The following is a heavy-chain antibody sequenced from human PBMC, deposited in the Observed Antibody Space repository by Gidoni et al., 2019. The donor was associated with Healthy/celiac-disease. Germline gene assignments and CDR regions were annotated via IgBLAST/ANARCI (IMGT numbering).Heavy chain of an antibody. Sequence: EVQLLESGGGLVQPGGSLRLSCAASGFPFSSYAMSWVRQAPGKGLEWVSAISGSGGSTYYADSVKGRFTISRDNSKNTLYLQMNSLRAEDTAVYYCAKGDFWSGYSADYWGQGTLVTVSS. CDR3: AKGDFWSGYSADY. V-gene: IGHV3-23*01. CDR1: GFPFSSYA. CDR2: ISGSGGST. D-gene: IGHD3-3*01. J-gene: IGHJ4*02.